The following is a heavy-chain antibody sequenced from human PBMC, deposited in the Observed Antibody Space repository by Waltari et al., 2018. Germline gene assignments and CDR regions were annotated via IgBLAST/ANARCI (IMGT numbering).Heavy chain of an antibody. CDR3: ARDPGPIVGAPDL. CDR1: GYNFTDFH. J-gene: IGHJ5*02. Sequence: VQSGSEVKKPGASVRVSCQASGYNFTDFHLHLFRQTPHPRFVWMGGFNPKKGDSAAAANFLGRVTMSRDTSINTVYLDLSGLRSDDTAVYFCARDPGPIVGAPDLWGQGTLVTVFS. V-gene: IGHV1-2*02. D-gene: IGHD1-26*01. CDR2: FNPKKGDS.